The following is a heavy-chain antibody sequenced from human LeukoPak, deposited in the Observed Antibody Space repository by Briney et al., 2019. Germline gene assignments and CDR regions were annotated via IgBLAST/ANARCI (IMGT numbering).Heavy chain of an antibody. V-gene: IGHV3-30*03. CDR2: ISYDGSNK. CDR3: ARKGPYCSTTSCYTLDY. Sequence: GGSLRLSCAASGFTFSSYGMHWVRQAPGKGLEWVAFISYDGSNKYYADSVKGRFTISRDNSKNTLYLQMNSLRAKDTAVYYCARKGPYCSTTSCYTLDYWGQGTLVTVSS. CDR1: GFTFSSYG. D-gene: IGHD2-2*02. J-gene: IGHJ4*02.